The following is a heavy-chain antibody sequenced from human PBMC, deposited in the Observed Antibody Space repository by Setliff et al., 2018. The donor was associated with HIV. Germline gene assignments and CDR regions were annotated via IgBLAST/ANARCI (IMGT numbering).Heavy chain of an antibody. CDR1: GGSFSGYY. J-gene: IGHJ4*02. D-gene: IGHD3-10*01. Sequence: SETLSLTCAFHGGSFSGYYWMWIRQSPGEGLEWIGEINHSGNTNYNPSLKSRVTMPGDTSKNQFSLNLTSVTAADTAVYFCARGLGRGSGTYYNPPGYWGPGTLVTVSS. V-gene: IGHV4-34*01. CDR2: INHSGNT. CDR3: ARGLGRGSGTYYNPPGY.